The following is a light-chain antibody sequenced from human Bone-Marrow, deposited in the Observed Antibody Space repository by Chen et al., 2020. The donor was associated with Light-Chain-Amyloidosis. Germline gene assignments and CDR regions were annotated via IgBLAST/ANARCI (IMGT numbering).Light chain of an antibody. J-gene: IGLJ3*02. CDR3: GTWDSSLSAV. V-gene: IGLV1-51*01. CDR2: DNN. CDR1: SSNIGKNY. Sequence: QSVLTQPPSVSASPGQKVTISCSGSSSNIGKNYVSWYQQLPGTAPKLLIYDNNKRPSGIPDRFPGSKSGTSATLGITGLQTGDEADYYCGTWDSSLSAVFGGGTKLTVL.